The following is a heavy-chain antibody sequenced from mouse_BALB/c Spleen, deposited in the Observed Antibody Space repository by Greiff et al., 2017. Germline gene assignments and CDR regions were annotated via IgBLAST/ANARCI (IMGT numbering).Heavy chain of an antibody. CDR3: ARDHITTADWYFDV. V-gene: IGHV5-4*02. CDR1: GFTFSDYY. Sequence: EVQRVESGGGLVKPGGSLKLSCAASGFTFSDYYMYWVRQTPEKRLEWVATISDGGSYTYYPDSVKGRFTISRDNAKNNLYLQMSSLKSEDTAMYYCARDHITTADWYFDVWGAGTTVTVSS. CDR2: ISDGGSYT. J-gene: IGHJ1*01. D-gene: IGHD1-2*01.